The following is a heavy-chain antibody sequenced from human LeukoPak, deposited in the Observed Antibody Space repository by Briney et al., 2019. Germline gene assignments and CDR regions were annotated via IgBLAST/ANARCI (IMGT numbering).Heavy chain of an antibody. CDR2: VFQSGTT. CDR1: GVSISTTNYY. D-gene: IGHD1-26*01. V-gene: IGHV4-39*07. CDR3: ARDRIVGATMGVFDY. Sequence: SETLSLTCTVSGVSISTTNYYWGWVRQPPGRGLEWIGSVFQSGTTYYNPSLRSRVSISVDTSKNQFSLKMTAVTAADTAVYYCARDRIVGATMGVFDYWGQGTLVTVSS. J-gene: IGHJ4*02.